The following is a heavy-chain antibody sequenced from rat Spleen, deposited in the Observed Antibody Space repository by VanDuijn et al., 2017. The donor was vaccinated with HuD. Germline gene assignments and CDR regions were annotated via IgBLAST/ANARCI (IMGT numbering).Heavy chain of an antibody. J-gene: IGHJ4*01. CDR2: ISYDGNAH. D-gene: IGHD1-12*02. V-gene: IGHV5-7*01. CDR1: GFTFSDYY. CDR3: ARHRLYYYDGTYYYSRVMDA. Sequence: EVQLVESGGGLVQPGGSLKLSCAASGFTFSDYYMAWVRQAPTKGLEWVASISYDGNAHYYGASVKGRFTISRDNAKSTIYLQMDSLRSEDTATYYCARHRLYYYDGTYYYSRVMDAWGQGASVTVSS.